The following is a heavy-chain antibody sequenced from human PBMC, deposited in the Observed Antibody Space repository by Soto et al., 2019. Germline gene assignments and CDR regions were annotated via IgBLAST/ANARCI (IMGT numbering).Heavy chain of an antibody. J-gene: IGHJ6*02. CDR2: ISGSDDST. CDR3: ARFAYYYDSSGYYQGHYYYGMDV. Sequence: GGSLRLSCAASGFTFSSYAMSWVRQAPGKGLEWVSVISGSDDSTYYADSVKGRFTISRDNSKNTLYLQMNSPRAEDTAVYYCARFAYYYDSSGYYQGHYYYGMDVWGQGTTVTVSS. D-gene: IGHD3-22*01. V-gene: IGHV3-23*01. CDR1: GFTFSSYA.